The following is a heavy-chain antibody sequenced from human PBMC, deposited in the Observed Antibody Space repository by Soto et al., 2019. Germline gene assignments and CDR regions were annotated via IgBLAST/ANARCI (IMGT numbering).Heavy chain of an antibody. CDR1: GFTFSSYA. D-gene: IGHD3-10*01. CDR3: AKDQDYYYGSGSLFDY. J-gene: IGHJ4*02. CDR2: ISGSGGST. Sequence: GESLKISCAASGFTFSSYAMSWVRQAPGKGLEWVSAISGSGGSTYYADSVKGRFTISRDNSKNTLYLQMNSLRAEDTAVYYCAKDQDYYYGSGSLFDYWGQGTLVTVSS. V-gene: IGHV3-23*01.